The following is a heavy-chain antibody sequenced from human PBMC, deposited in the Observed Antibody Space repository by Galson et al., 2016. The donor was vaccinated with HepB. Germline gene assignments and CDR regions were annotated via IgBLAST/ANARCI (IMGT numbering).Heavy chain of an antibody. J-gene: IGHJ6*02. CDR2: ITGSGGGS. CDR3: AVHLYDLWTGYYPSDYYAMDV. CDR1: GFTLSNHA. D-gene: IGHD3-3*01. V-gene: IGHV3-23*01. Sequence: SLRLSCAASGFTLSNHAMSWVRQAPGKGLEWVSTITGSGGGSYYADSVKGRLTISSDISKDTLYPQLSSLRAEDTAKYHCAVHLYDLWTGYYPSDYYAMDVWGQGTTVSVSS.